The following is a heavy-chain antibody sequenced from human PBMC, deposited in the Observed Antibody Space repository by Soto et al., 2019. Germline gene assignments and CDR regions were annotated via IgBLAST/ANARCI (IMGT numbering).Heavy chain of an antibody. CDR3: TTYSSSWYGTFDY. D-gene: IGHD6-13*01. V-gene: IGHV3-15*01. Sequence: GGSLRLSCAASGFTFSNAWMTWVRQAPGKGLECVGRIKSKSDGETTDYAAPVKGRFAISRDDSKNMVYLQMNSLKTEDTAVYYCTTYSSSWYGTFDYWGQGTLVTVSS. CDR2: IKSKSDGETT. J-gene: IGHJ4*02. CDR1: GFTFSNAW.